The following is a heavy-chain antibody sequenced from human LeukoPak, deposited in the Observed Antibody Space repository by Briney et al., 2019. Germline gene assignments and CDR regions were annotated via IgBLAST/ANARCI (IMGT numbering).Heavy chain of an antibody. CDR3: GHIFNSSPYS. CDR2: IYWNDDK. V-gene: IGHV2-5*01. D-gene: IGHD2/OR15-2a*01. CDR1: GFSLSTSGVG. J-gene: IGHJ4*02. Sequence: SGPTLVKPTQTLTLTCTFSGFSLSTSGVGVGWIRQPPGKALEWLALIYWNDDKRYSPSLKSRLTITNDASKNQVVLTMTNMDPADTGTYYCGHIFNSSPYSWGQGTLVTVSS.